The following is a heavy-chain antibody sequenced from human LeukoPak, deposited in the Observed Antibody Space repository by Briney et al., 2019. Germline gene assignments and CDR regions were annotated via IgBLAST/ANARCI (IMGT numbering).Heavy chain of an antibody. J-gene: IGHJ4*02. Sequence: SQTLSLTCTVSGASVSSGGTYWTWIRQSPGKGLEWIGYIYYSGSTYYNPSLKSRLSMSVDTSKNHFSLNLTSVTAADTAVYYCARDRKQLWLLGSDYWGQGILVTVSS. CDR2: IYYSGST. V-gene: IGHV4-31*03. CDR3: ARDRKQLWLLGSDY. D-gene: IGHD5-18*01. CDR1: GASVSSGGTY.